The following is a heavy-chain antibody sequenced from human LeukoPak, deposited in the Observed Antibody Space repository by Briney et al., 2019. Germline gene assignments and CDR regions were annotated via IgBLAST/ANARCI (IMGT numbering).Heavy chain of an antibody. CDR3: ARDGLTTSRNCFDP. V-gene: IGHV1-18*01. J-gene: IGHJ5*02. Sequence: GASVKVSCKASGYTFTNYGFSWVRQAPGQGLEWMGWISAYNGYTDYAQKFQFRVTMTTDTSTSTAYMELRSLRSDDTAVYYCARDGLTTSRNCFDPWGQGTLVTVSS. D-gene: IGHD4-17*01. CDR2: ISAYNGYT. CDR1: GYTFTNYG.